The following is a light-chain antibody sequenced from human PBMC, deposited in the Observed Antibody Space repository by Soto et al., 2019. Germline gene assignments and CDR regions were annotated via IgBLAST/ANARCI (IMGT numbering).Light chain of an antibody. V-gene: IGKV3-20*01. CDR1: ESLSSAY. Sequence: LCVYLSEVATPSCRASESLSSAYLAWYQVKPGQAPRLLIYGASSRATGIPDRFSGSGSGTDFTLTTSRLEPEDFAAYYCHQYSSYALTSGGGTKVDIK. J-gene: IGKJ4*01. CDR3: HQYSSYALT. CDR2: GAS.